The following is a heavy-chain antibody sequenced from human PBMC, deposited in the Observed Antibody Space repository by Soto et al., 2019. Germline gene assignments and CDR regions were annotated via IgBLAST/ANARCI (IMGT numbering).Heavy chain of an antibody. D-gene: IGHD3-16*01. V-gene: IGHV4-4*02. J-gene: IGHJ4*02. CDR2: IYHSGNT. Sequence: SETLSLTCDVSGGSISSRDWWNWVRQPPGKGLEWIGEIYHSGNTNYNPSLKSRVTISVDKSKSQFSLKLNSVTAADTAVYYCAVDGGGYIYGLDGHWGQGTLVTGSS. CDR3: AVDGGGYIYGLDGH. CDR1: GGSISSRDW.